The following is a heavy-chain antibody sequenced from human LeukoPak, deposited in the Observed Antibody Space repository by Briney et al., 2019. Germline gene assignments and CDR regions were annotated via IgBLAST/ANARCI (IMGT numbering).Heavy chain of an antibody. Sequence: PSETLSLTCAVYGGSFSGYYWSWIRQPPGKGLGGIGEINHSGSTNYNPSLKSRVTISVDTSKNQFSLKLSSVAAADTAVYYCARGSHHRGYSYGYVRYYYGLDVWGQGTTVTVSS. V-gene: IGHV4-34*01. CDR1: GGSFSGYY. CDR3: ARGSHHRGYSYGYVRYYYGLDV. J-gene: IGHJ6*02. D-gene: IGHD5-18*01. CDR2: INHSGST.